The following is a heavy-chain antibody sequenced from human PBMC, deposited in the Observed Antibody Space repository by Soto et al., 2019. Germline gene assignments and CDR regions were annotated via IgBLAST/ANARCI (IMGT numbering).Heavy chain of an antibody. CDR3: ARRYYYGSGSYYGPYYYYYGMDV. CDR1: GGTFSSYT. Sequence: ASVKVSCKASGGTFSSYTISWVRQAPGQGLEWMGRIIPILGIANYAQKFQGRVTITADKSTSTAYMELSSLRSEDTAVYYCARRYYYGSGSYYGPYYYYYGMDVWGQGTTVTVSS. J-gene: IGHJ6*02. D-gene: IGHD3-10*01. CDR2: IIPILGIA. V-gene: IGHV1-69*02.